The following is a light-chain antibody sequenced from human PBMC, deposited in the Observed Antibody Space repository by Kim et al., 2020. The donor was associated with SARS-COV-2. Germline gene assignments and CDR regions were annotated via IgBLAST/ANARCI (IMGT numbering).Light chain of an antibody. CDR1: QSLLHRNGYNY. V-gene: IGKV2-28*01. Sequence: IVMTQSPLSLPVTXGEPASISCRSSQSLLHRNGYNYLDWYVQKPGQSPQLLIYLGSTRASGVPDRFSGSGSGTDFTLKISRVEAEDVGVYYCMQALQTPLAFGGGTKVGIK. CDR3: MQALQTPLA. CDR2: LGS. J-gene: IGKJ4*01.